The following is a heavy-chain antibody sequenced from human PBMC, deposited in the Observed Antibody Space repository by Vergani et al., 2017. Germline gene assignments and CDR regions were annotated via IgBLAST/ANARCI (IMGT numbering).Heavy chain of an antibody. D-gene: IGHD1-26*01. CDR1: GYTFTGYY. CDR3: ARDLVVGATYYYYGMDV. CDR2: INPNSGGT. Sequence: QVQLVQSGAEVKKPGASVKVSCKASGYTFTGYYMHWLRQDPGQGLEWMGWINPNSGGTNYAQKFQGRVTMTRDKSISTAYMELSRLRSDDTAVNYCARDLVVGATYYYYGMDVWGQGTTVTVSS. J-gene: IGHJ6*02. V-gene: IGHV1-2*02.